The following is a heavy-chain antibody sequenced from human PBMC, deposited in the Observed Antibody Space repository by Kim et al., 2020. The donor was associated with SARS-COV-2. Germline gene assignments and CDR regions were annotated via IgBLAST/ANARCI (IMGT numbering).Heavy chain of an antibody. Sequence: GGSLRLSCTTSGFTFRNYYMNWIRQAPGQGLEWIAYINSYGDTIYYADSVEGRFTISRDNTRNSLYLQMNSLTVEDTAVYYCGREPGRLHLGDLYVWGHGTTVIVSS. D-gene: IGHD3-16*01. CDR2: INSYGDTI. CDR1: GFTFRNYY. CDR3: GREPGRLHLGDLYV. J-gene: IGHJ6*02. V-gene: IGHV3-11*04.